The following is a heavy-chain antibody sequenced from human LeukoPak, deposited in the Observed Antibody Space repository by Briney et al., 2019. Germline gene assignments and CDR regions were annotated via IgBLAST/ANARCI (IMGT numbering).Heavy chain of an antibody. D-gene: IGHD6-13*01. CDR1: GGSISSSSYY. Sequence: SETLSLTCTVSGGSISSSSYYRGWIRQPPGKGLEWIGSIYYSGSTYYNPSLKSRVTISVDTSKNQFSLKLSSVTAADTAVYYCAREHLVRQQQLANWFDPWGQGTLVAVSS. J-gene: IGHJ5*02. CDR3: AREHLVRQQQLANWFDP. CDR2: IYYSGST. V-gene: IGHV4-39*07.